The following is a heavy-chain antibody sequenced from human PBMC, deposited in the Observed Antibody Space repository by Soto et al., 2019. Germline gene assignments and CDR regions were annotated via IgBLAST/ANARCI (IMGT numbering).Heavy chain of an antibody. CDR1: GYTFTSYD. D-gene: IGHD5-18*01. J-gene: IGHJ6*02. CDR3: ASFEWIRTLGDYYSGMDV. CDR2: MNPNSGNT. Sequence: QVQLVQSGAEVKKPGASVKVSCKASGYTFTSYDINWVRQATGQGLEWMGWMNPNSGNTGYAQKFQGRVTMTRNTSISTAYMELSSLRSEDTAVYYCASFEWIRTLGDYYSGMDVWGQGTTVTVSS. V-gene: IGHV1-8*01.